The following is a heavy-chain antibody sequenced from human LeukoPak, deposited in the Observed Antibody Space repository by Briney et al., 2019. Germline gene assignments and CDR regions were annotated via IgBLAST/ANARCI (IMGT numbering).Heavy chain of an antibody. CDR1: GGSFSGYY. CDR3: AREGYSSSPYYFDY. J-gene: IGHJ4*02. Sequence: SETLSLTCAVYGGSFSGYYWSWIRQPPGKGLEWIGEINHRGSTNYNPSLKSRVTISVDTSKNQFSLKLSSVTAADTAVYYCAREGYSSSPYYFDYWGQGTLVTVSS. CDR2: INHRGST. D-gene: IGHD6-13*01. V-gene: IGHV4-34*01.